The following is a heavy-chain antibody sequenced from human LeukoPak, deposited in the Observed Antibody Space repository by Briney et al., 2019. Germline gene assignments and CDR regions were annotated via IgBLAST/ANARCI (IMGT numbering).Heavy chain of an antibody. Sequence: PGGSLRLSCAASGFTFSSYEMNWVRQAPGKGLKWVSYISSSGSTIYYADSVKGRFTISRDNAKNSLYLQMNSLRAEDTAVYYCALYDFWSGYSPDYWGQGTLVTVSS. D-gene: IGHD3-3*01. V-gene: IGHV3-48*03. CDR3: ALYDFWSGYSPDY. CDR1: GFTFSSYE. CDR2: ISSSGSTI. J-gene: IGHJ4*02.